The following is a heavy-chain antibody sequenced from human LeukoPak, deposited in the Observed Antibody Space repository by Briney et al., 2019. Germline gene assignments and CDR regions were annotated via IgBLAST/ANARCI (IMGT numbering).Heavy chain of an antibody. CDR3: ASLIWEGYDSSGYLDY. CDR2: ISGSGSST. V-gene: IGHV3-23*01. D-gene: IGHD3-22*01. J-gene: IGHJ4*02. Sequence: PGGSLRLSCAVSGFTFSSYAMSWVRQAPGKGLEWVSAISGSGSSTYYADSVKGRFTISRDNSKNTLYLQMNSLRAEDTAVYYCASLIWEGYDSSGYLDYWGQGTLVTVSS. CDR1: GFTFSSYA.